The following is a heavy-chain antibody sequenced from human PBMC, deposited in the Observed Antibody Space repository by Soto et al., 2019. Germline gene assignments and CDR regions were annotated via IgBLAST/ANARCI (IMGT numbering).Heavy chain of an antibody. D-gene: IGHD3-10*01. CDR1: GYSFTTYD. CDR3: ARGGRVAVLRGVVTHFDH. Sequence: QVQLVQSGAELKKPGASVKVSCRASGYSFTTYDISWVRQVPGQGPEWMGWLDPDGDNKGYAQKFQGRLTMTRDTSIDTVYMELSDLETDDSGFYYCARGGRVAVLRGVVTHFDHWGQGTQVTVSA. J-gene: IGHJ4*02. CDR2: LDPDGDNK. V-gene: IGHV1-8*01.